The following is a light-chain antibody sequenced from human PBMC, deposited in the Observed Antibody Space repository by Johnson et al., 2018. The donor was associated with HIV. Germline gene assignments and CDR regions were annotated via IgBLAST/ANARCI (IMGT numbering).Light chain of an antibody. CDR2: ENN. CDR1: SSNIGNNY. CDR3: GTWDSGLGAHYG. J-gene: IGLJ1*01. Sequence: QSVLTQPPSVSAAPGQRVTISCSGSSSNIGNNYVSWYQQLPGTAPKLLIYENNKRPSGIPDRFSASKSGTSATLDITGLQTGDEADYYCGTWDSGLGAHYGFGTGTKVTVL. V-gene: IGLV1-51*02.